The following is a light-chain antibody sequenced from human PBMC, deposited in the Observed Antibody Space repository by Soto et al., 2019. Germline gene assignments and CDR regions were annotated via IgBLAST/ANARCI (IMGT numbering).Light chain of an antibody. CDR3: QQYNSYSVT. CDR1: QSISSW. J-gene: IGKJ2*01. CDR2: DAS. Sequence: DIQMTQSPSTLSASVGDRVTITCRASQSISSWLAWYQQKPGKAPKLLIYDASSLESGVPSRFSGSGSGTEFTLPISSLQPDDFATYYCQQYNSYSVTFGQGTKLEIK. V-gene: IGKV1-5*01.